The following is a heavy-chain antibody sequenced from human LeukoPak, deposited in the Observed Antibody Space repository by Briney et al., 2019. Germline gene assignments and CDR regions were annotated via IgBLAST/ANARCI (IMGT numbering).Heavy chain of an antibody. CDR3: ARDKTEKTGIAAAGTPSGFPMDV. CDR1: GFTFSSYW. CDR2: IKQDGSEK. V-gene: IGHV3-7*01. J-gene: IGHJ6*03. D-gene: IGHD6-13*01. Sequence: GGSLRLSCAASGFTFSSYWMSWVRQAPGKGLEWVANIKQDGSEKYYVDSVKGRFTISRDNAKNSLYLQMNSLRAEDTAVYYCARDKTEKTGIAAAGTPSGFPMDVWGKGTTVTVSS.